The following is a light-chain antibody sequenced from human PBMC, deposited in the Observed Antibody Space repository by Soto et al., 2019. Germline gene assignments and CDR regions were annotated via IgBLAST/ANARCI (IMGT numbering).Light chain of an antibody. CDR1: QSVSSN. CDR2: GAS. CDR3: QQYNNWAMYT. V-gene: IGKV3-15*01. Sequence: EIVMTQSPATLSVSPGERATLSCRASQSVSSNLAWYQQKPGQPPRLLIYGASTGATGIPARFSGSGSGTEFTLTISSLQSEDFAVYYCQQYNNWAMYTFGQGTKLEIK. J-gene: IGKJ2*01.